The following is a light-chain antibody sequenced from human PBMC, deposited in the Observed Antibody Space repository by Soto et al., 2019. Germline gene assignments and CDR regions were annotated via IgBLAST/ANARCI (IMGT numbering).Light chain of an antibody. CDR3: QQYDSSPLT. V-gene: IGKV3-20*01. CDR2: GAS. CDR1: QSVSSSY. Sequence: EIVLTQSPGTLSLSPGERATLSCRASQSVSSSYLAWYQQKPGQAPRLLIYGASSRATGIPHRFSGSGSGTDFNLTISRLEPEDFAVYYCQQYDSSPLTFGGGTKVEIK. J-gene: IGKJ4*01.